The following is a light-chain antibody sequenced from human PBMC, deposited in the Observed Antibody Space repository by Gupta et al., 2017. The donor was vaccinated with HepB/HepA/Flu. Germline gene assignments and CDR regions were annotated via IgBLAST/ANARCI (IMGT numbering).Light chain of an antibody. CDR1: QRVTSN. Sequence: EVVLTQSPATLSLPPGARAILSCRASQRVTSNLAWFQQKPGQAPRLLIYDATNRATGIPARFSGSGSGTDFTLTISSLEPEDFAVYYCEQGSNWPYTFGQGTKVEIK. CDR2: DAT. V-gene: IGKV3-11*01. CDR3: EQGSNWPYT. J-gene: IGKJ2*01.